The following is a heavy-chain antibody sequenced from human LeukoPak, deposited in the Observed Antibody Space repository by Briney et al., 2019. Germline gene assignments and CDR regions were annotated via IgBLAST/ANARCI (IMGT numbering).Heavy chain of an antibody. Sequence: SGTLSLTCTVSGGSISSSSYYWGWIRQPPGKGLEWIGSIYYSGSTYYNPSLKSRVTISVDTSKNQFSLKLSSVTAADTAVYYCARRNEPSGYYYFDYWGQGTLVTVSS. D-gene: IGHD5-12*01. CDR3: ARRNEPSGYYYFDY. CDR2: IYYSGST. J-gene: IGHJ4*02. CDR1: GGSISSSSYY. V-gene: IGHV4-39*01.